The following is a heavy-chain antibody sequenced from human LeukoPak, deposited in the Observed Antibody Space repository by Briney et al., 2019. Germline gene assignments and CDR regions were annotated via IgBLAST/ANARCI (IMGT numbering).Heavy chain of an antibody. D-gene: IGHD2-15*01. CDR3: ARRYCIGGNCRYYIDY. J-gene: IGHJ4*02. Sequence: GESLKISFKGSGYSFTNYWIGWVRQMPGKGLEWMGIIYPGDSDTRYSPSFQGQVTISADKSINTAYLQWSSLKASDTAMYYCARRYCIGGNCRYYIDYWGQGTLVTVSS. CDR2: IYPGDSDT. CDR1: GYSFTNYW. V-gene: IGHV5-51*01.